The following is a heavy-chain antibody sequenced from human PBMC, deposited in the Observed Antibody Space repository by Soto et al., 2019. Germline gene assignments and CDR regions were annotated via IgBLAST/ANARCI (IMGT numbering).Heavy chain of an antibody. V-gene: IGHV4-31*03. D-gene: IGHD6-13*01. CDR3: ARDRGVAAAGSIQFFDY. CDR1: GGSISSGGYY. Sequence: QVQLQESGPGLVKPSQTLSLTCTVSGGSISSGGYYWSWTRQHPGKGLEWIGYIYYSGSTYYTPSLPSRVTISGDTSKNQFSRKLSSVTAADTAVYYCARDRGVAAAGSIQFFDYWRQGTLVTVSS. J-gene: IGHJ4*02. CDR2: IYYSGST.